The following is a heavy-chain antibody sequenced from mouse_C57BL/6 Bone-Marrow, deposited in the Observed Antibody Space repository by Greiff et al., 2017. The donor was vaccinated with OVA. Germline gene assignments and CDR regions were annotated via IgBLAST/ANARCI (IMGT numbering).Heavy chain of an antibody. V-gene: IGHV1-64*01. J-gene: IGHJ1*03. Sequence: QVQLQQPGAELVKPGASVKLSCKTSGYTFTSYWMHWVKQRPGQGLEWIGMIHPNSGSTNYNEKFKSKATLTVDKSSSTAYMQLSSLTSEDSAVYYCARGSLYYSNFVGWYIDVWGTGTTVTVSS. CDR3: ARGSLYYSNFVGWYIDV. CDR1: GYTFTSYW. D-gene: IGHD2-5*01. CDR2: IHPNSGST.